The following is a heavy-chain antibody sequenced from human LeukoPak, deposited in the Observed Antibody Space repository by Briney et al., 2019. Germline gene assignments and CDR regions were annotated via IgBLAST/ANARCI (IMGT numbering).Heavy chain of an antibody. CDR1: GGSIGFYF. D-gene: IGHD3-16*02. V-gene: IGHV4-4*07. J-gene: IGHJ5*02. CDR3: VRDELRTTYRFSWDP. Sequence: SETLSLTCTVPGGSIGFYFWSWIRQSAGKGLEWIGRINGNGVTNNNPSLKSRLTMSVDTSKNQFSLNLRSVTAADTSVYYCVRDELRTTYRFSWDPWGQGILVTV. CDR2: INGNGVT.